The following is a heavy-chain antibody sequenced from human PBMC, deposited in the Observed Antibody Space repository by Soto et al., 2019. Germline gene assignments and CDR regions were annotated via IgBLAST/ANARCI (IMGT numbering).Heavy chain of an antibody. CDR3: ARHYDSAGHYGPDY. D-gene: IGHD3-16*01. J-gene: IGHJ4*02. CDR1: GYSVTYYC. CDR2: IYPGDSNT. Sequence: GESLKISCKACGYSVTYYCSGWVRQMPGKGLEWMGIIYPGDSNTRYSPSFQGQVTISADKSISTAYLQWSSLKASDTAMYYCARHYDSAGHYGPDYWGPGTLVTVS. V-gene: IGHV5-51*01.